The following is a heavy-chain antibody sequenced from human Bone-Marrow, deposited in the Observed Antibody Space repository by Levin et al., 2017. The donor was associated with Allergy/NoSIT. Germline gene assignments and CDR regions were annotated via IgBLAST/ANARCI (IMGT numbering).Heavy chain of an antibody. J-gene: IGHJ4*02. V-gene: IGHV3-72*01. CDR2: AKNKAKRYTT. Sequence: GESLKISCAASGLTFSDHYMDWVRQAPGKGLEWVGRAKNKAKRYTTEYAASVKGRFTISRDDSKTSLYLQMNSLKSEDTAVYYCATADGSSWGQGTLVTVSS. CDR1: GLTFSDHY. CDR3: ATADGSS. D-gene: IGHD3-22*01.